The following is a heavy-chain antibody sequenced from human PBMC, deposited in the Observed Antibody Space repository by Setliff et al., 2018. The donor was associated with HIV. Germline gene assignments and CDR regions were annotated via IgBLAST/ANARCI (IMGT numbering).Heavy chain of an antibody. V-gene: IGHV4-4*07. CDR3: ASDISPDDGYNRLHYFDY. D-gene: IGHD5-12*01. Sequence: SETLSLTCTVSDSGTYYWSWIRQPAGKGLEWIGRVSSRGDTNYNPSLKSRVTMSVDTSKNQFSLRLNSVTAADTAVYYCASDISPDDGYNRLHYFDYWGQGTLVTVSS. CDR2: VSSRGDT. CDR1: DSGTYY. J-gene: IGHJ4*02.